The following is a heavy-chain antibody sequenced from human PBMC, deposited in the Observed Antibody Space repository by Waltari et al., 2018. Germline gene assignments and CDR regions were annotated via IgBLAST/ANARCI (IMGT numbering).Heavy chain of an antibody. Sequence: EMQLVESGGGLVQPGGSLRLSCAPSGFTLGSYWMSWVRQAPGRGLEWVANIKQDAREEYYVDSVKGRFTISKDNAKNSLSLQMNSLRAEDTAVYYCATGSTARGYYGMDVWGQGTTVTVSS. J-gene: IGHJ6*02. CDR3: ATGSTARGYYGMDV. V-gene: IGHV3-7*01. CDR2: IKQDAREE. D-gene: IGHD3-10*01. CDR1: GFTLGSYW.